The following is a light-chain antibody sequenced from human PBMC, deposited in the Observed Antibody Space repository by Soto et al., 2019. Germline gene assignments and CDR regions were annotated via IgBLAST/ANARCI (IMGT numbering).Light chain of an antibody. J-gene: IGKJ3*01. Sequence: DIVMTQSPDSLAVSLSERATINCKSSQSVLHSTNNKNYLAWYQQKPGQPPKLLIYWASTRESGVPDRFSGSGSGTDFTLTISSLQAEDVAVYYCQQYYSTPPVTFGPGTKVDIK. CDR1: QSVLHSTNNKNY. CDR2: WAS. CDR3: QQYYSTPPVT. V-gene: IGKV4-1*01.